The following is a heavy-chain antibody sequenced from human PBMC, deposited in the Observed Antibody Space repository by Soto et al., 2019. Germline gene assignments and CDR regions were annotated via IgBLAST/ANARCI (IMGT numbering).Heavy chain of an antibody. CDR3: AKALPCRGTLIASRPAGFDP. CDR2: ISGSGGST. Sequence: EVQLLESGGGLVQPGGSLRLSCAASGFTFSSYAMSWVRQAPGKGLEWVSAISGSGGSTYYADSVKGRFTISRDNSKNTLYLQMNSLRAEDTAVYDCAKALPCRGTLIASRPAGFDPWGQGTPVTVSS. V-gene: IGHV3-23*01. CDR1: GFTFSSYA. J-gene: IGHJ5*02. D-gene: IGHD6-6*01.